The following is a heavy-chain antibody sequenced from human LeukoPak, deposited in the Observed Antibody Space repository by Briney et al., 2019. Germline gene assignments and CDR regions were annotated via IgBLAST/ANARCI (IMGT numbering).Heavy chain of an antibody. Sequence: ASVKVSCKVSGYTLTELSMHWVRQAPGKGLEWMGGFDPEDGETIYAQKFQGRVTMTEGTSTDTAYMELSSLRSEDTAVYYCATLVAAAGSYFDPWGQGTLVTVSS. CDR3: ATLVAAAGSYFDP. J-gene: IGHJ5*02. CDR1: GYTLTELS. CDR2: FDPEDGET. D-gene: IGHD6-13*01. V-gene: IGHV1-24*01.